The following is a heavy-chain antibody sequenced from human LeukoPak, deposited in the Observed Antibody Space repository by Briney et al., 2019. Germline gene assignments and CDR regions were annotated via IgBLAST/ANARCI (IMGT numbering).Heavy chain of an antibody. Sequence: PGGSLRLSCAASGFTFSSYAMSWVRQAPGKGLEWVSAISGSGGSTYYADSVKGRFTISRDNAKNSLYLQMNSLRAEDTAIYYCAREDDWNYEDYWGQGTLVTASS. CDR3: AREDDWNYEDY. CDR1: GFTFSSYA. J-gene: IGHJ4*02. CDR2: ISGSGGST. V-gene: IGHV3-23*01. D-gene: IGHD1-7*01.